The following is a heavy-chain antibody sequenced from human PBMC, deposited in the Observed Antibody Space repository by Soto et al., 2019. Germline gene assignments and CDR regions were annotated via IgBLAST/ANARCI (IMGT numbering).Heavy chain of an antibody. CDR2: ISYDGSNK. J-gene: IGHJ5*02. Sequence: GVSLRLSCAASGFTFSSYGMHWVRQAPGKGLEWVAVISYDGSNKYYADSVKGRFTISRDNSKNTLYLQMNSLRAEDTAVYYCAKERPTAMVTWFDPWGQGTLVTVSS. V-gene: IGHV3-30*18. CDR1: GFTFSSYG. CDR3: AKERPTAMVTWFDP. D-gene: IGHD5-18*01.